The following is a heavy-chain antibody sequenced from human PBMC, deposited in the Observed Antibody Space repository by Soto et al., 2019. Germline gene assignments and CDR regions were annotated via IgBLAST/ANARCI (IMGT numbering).Heavy chain of an antibody. CDR3: ARESAGTYYFDY. Sequence: QVQLQQSGPGLVQPSQTLSLTCAISGDSVSSNSAAWNWIRQSPSRGLEWLGRAYYRSKWYNDYEVPVKRRITINPDTTKNQISLQVNSVAPEDTAVYYCARESAGTYYFDYWGQGTMVTVSS. CDR2: AYYRSKWYN. CDR1: GDSVSSNSAA. V-gene: IGHV6-1*01. D-gene: IGHD6-19*01. J-gene: IGHJ4*02.